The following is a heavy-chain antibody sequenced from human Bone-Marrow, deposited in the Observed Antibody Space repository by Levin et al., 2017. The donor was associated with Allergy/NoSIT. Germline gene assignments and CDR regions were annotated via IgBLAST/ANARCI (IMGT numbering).Heavy chain of an antibody. D-gene: IGHD1/OR15-1a*01. Sequence: PSASVKVSCKASGYTFTFYHMHWVRQAPGQGLEWMGIINPSDGGTTYAQQFQGRVTMTRDTSTSTVYMEVSSLRSDDTAVYYCARDKTTEGPSYWGQGTLVTVSS. CDR2: INPSDGGT. CDR3: ARDKTTEGPSY. V-gene: IGHV1-46*01. CDR1: GYTFTFYH. J-gene: IGHJ4*02.